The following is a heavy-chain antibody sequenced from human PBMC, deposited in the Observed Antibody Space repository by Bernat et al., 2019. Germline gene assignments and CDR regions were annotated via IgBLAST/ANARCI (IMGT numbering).Heavy chain of an antibody. CDR2: ISGSGGST. CDR3: AKDEGLFPYYFDY. CDR1: GFSFSRNA. Sequence: EVQLLESGGGLVQPGGSLRLSCAASGFSFSRNAMGWVRQAPGKGLEWVSTISGSGGSTYYADSVKGRFTISRENSKNTLYLQMNTLRAEDTAVYYCAKDEGLFPYYFDYWGQGTLVTVSS. J-gene: IGHJ4*02. D-gene: IGHD3/OR15-3a*01. V-gene: IGHV3-23*01.